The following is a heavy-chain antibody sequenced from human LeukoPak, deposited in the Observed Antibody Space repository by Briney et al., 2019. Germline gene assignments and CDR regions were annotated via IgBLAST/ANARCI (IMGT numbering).Heavy chain of an antibody. CDR3: ARDWRTWHAFDF. V-gene: IGHV4-61*02. Sequence: PSETLSLTCTVSGGSISSGSYYWSWIRQPAGKGLEWIGRIYTSGSTNYNPSLKGRVTLSVDTSKNQFSLKLNSVIATDTAVYYCARDWRTWHAFDFWGQGTVVTVSS. J-gene: IGHJ3*01. CDR1: GGSISSGSYY. CDR2: IYTSGST.